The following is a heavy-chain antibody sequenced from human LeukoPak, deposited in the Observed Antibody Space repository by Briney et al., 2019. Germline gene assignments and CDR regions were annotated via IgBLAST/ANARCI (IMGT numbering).Heavy chain of an antibody. CDR3: ARVYHSSWYLNWFDP. Sequence: TPSETLSLACAVSGYSISSGYYWGWIRQPPRKGLEWIGSIYHNGNTYYNPSLKSRVTISVDTSKNEFSLKLSSVTAADTAVYYCARVYHSSWYLNWFDPWGQGTLVTVSS. D-gene: IGHD6-13*01. CDR2: IYHNGNT. J-gene: IGHJ5*02. V-gene: IGHV4-38-2*01. CDR1: GYSISSGYY.